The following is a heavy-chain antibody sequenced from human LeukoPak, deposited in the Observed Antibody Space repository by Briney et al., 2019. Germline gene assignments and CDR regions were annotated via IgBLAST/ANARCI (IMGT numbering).Heavy chain of an antibody. D-gene: IGHD6-19*01. V-gene: IGHV3-23*01. CDR2: ISPSGDIT. CDR3: ARPFIAVAGTNSRAFDI. J-gene: IGHJ3*02. CDR1: GFTFSNHG. Sequence: GGTLRLSCAASGFTFSNHGMNWVRQAPGKGLEWVSGISPSGDITYYADSVKGRFTISRDNSKNTLYLQMNSLRAEDTAVYYCARPFIAVAGTNSRAFDIWGQGTMVTVSS.